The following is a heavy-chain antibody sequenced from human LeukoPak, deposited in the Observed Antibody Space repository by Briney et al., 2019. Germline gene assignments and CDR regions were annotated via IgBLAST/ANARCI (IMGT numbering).Heavy chain of an antibody. J-gene: IGHJ4*02. CDR3: ARLGRFLGWAYYFDY. CDR1: GYSFSSDW. CDR2: IYPGDSDT. Sequence: GESLKISCKGSGYSFSSDWIGWVRQMPGKGLEWMGIIYPGDSDTRYSPSFQGQVTISADKSISTAYLQWSSLKASDTAMYYCARLGRFLGWAYYFDYWGQGTLVTVSS. V-gene: IGHV5-51*01. D-gene: IGHD3-3*01.